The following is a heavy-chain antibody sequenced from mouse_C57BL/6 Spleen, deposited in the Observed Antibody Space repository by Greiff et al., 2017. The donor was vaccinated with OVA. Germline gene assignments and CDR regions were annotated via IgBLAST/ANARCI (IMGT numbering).Heavy chain of an antibody. V-gene: IGHV5-12*01. J-gene: IGHJ4*01. CDR3: ARHGATVDAMDY. Sequence: EVKVEESGGGLVQPGGSLKLSCAASGFTFSDYYMYWVRQTPEKRLEWVAYISNGGGSTYYPDTVKGRFTISRDNAKNTLYLQMSRLKSEDTAMYYCARHGATVDAMDYWGQGTSVTVSS. CDR1: GFTFSDYY. CDR2: ISNGGGST. D-gene: IGHD1-1*01.